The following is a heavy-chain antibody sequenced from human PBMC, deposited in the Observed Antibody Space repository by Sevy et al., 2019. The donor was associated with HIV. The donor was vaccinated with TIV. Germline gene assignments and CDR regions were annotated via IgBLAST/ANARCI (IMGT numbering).Heavy chain of an antibody. Sequence: GGSLRLSCAASGFTFSGSAMHWVRQASGKGLEWVGRIRSKANSYATAYAASVKGRFTIPRDDSKNTAYLQMNSLKTEDTAVYYCTYVDIVSYYYGMDVWGQGTTVTVSS. V-gene: IGHV3-73*01. CDR2: IRSKANSYAT. CDR3: TYVDIVSYYYGMDV. J-gene: IGHJ6*02. D-gene: IGHD5-12*01. CDR1: GFTFSGSA.